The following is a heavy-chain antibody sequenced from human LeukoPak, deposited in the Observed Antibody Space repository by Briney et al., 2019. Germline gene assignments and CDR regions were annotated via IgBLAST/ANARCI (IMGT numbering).Heavy chain of an antibody. D-gene: IGHD3-9*01. V-gene: IGHV1-2*02. CDR2: INPNSGGT. CDR3: ARDRSNTDRYFDWLLRGLDY. Sequence: ASVKVSCKASGYTFTGYYMHWVRQAPGQGLEWMGWINPNSGGTNYAQKFQGRVTMTRDTSISTAYMELSRLRSDDTAVYYCARDRSNTDRYFDWLLRGLDYWGQGALVTVSS. CDR1: GYTFTGYY. J-gene: IGHJ4*02.